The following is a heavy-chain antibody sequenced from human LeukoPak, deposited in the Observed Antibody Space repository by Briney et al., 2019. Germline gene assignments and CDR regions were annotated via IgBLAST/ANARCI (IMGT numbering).Heavy chain of an antibody. V-gene: IGHV3-30*03. CDR1: GFTFSSYG. D-gene: IGHD6-6*01. J-gene: IGHJ6*02. CDR2: ISYDGSNK. CDR3: ARLESPLEAARPRYYYYGMDV. Sequence: GGSLRLSCAASGFTFSSYGMHWVRQAPGKGLEWVAVISYDGSNKYYADSVKGRFTISRDNSKNTLYLQMNSLRAEDTAVYYCARLESPLEAARPRYYYYGMDVWGQGTTVTVSS.